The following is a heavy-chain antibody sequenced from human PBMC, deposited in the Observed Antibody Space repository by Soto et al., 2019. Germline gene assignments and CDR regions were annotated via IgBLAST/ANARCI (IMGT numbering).Heavy chain of an antibody. CDR3: AREGPRGDYYGSGSYYDGMDV. Sequence: GGSLRLSCAASGFTFSSHWMSWVRQAPGKGLEWVANIKQDGSEKYYVDSVKGRFTISRDNAKNSLYLQMNSLRAEDTAVYYCAREGPRGDYYGSGSYYDGMDVWGQGTTVTVFS. CDR1: GFTFSSHW. D-gene: IGHD3-10*01. J-gene: IGHJ6*02. V-gene: IGHV3-7*01. CDR2: IKQDGSEK.